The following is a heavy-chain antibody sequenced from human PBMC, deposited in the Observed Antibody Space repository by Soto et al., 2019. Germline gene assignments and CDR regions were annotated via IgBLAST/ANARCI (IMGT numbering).Heavy chain of an antibody. V-gene: IGHV4-30-4*08. J-gene: IGHJ6*02. CDR1: GGSVSSHDYD. CDR2: VHDRETA. Sequence: QLQLQESGPGLLRPSQTLSLTCSLSGGSVSSHDYDWTWVRQRPGKGLEWIGFVHDRETADYNPSLKSRVSLSVDTFKNKFSLRLSSVTAAESGVYYCARRKSLDVWGQGITVIVSS. D-gene: IGHD3-10*01. CDR3: ARRKSLDV.